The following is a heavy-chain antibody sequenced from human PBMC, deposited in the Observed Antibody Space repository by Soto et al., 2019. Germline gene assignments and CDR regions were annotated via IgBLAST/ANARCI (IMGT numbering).Heavy chain of an antibody. CDR2: VNPNNGDT. CDR3: AKVSRKGSAIDFDY. CDR1: GYTFSNYD. V-gene: IGHV1-8*01. J-gene: IGHJ4*02. D-gene: IGHD3-10*01. Sequence: QVQLVQSGAELKKPGASVKVSCKASGYTFSNYDMNWVRQATGQGPEWIGWVNPNNGDTGYEQKFQGRVNLTTDIYTTTAYMELTSLRSEDTDIYYCAKVSRKGSAIDFDYWGQGTLITVSS.